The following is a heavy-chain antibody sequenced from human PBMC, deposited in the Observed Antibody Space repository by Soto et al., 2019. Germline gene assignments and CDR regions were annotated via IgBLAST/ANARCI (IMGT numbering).Heavy chain of an antibody. CDR3: ARDGAYCGGGSCYSSCYYYYMEV. J-gene: IGHJ6*03. CDR2: ISPSGNTV. CDR1: GFTFSDYY. D-gene: IGHD2-15*01. V-gene: IGHV3-11*01. Sequence: QVQLVESGGGLVKPGGSLRLSCAASGFTFSDYYMSWIRQAPGKGLEWVSYISPSGNTVYFADSVRGRFTISRDNVKCSLYLQMNSLRADDTAVYYCARDGAYCGGGSCYSSCYYYYMEVWGKGTTVTVSS.